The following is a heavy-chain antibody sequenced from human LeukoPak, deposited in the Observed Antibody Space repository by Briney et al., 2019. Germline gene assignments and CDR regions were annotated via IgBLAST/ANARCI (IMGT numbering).Heavy chain of an antibody. CDR1: GFTFSSYG. J-gene: IGHJ4*02. D-gene: IGHD5-12*01. CDR2: ISYDGSNK. V-gene: IGHV3-30*18. Sequence: PGRSLRLSCAASGFTFSSYGMHWVRQAPGKGLEWVAVISYDGSNKYYADSVKGRFTISRDNSKNTLYLQMNSLRAEDTAVYYCAKGLSGTTFDCWGQGTLVTVSS. CDR3: AKGLSGTTFDC.